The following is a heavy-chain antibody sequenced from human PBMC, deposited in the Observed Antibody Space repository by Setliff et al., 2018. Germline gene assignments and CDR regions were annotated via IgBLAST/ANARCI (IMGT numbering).Heavy chain of an antibody. CDR2: IYHSGSA. D-gene: IGHD1-26*01. CDR1: GDSISSGDYF. J-gene: IGHJ3*01. Sequence: SETLSLTCTVSGDSISSGDYFWSWIRQPPGKGLEWIAYIYHSGSAYYDPSLKSRVTMSVDTSKNQFSLHLTSVTAADTAVYYCAREVGTSTSSDAFDVWGQGMMVTVPS. CDR3: AREVGTSTSSDAFDV. V-gene: IGHV4-30-4*08.